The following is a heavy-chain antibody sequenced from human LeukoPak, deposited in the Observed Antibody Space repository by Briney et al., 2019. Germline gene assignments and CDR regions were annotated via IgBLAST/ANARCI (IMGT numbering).Heavy chain of an antibody. V-gene: IGHV4-39*07. CDR2: IYYSGST. Sequence: SETLSLTCTVSGGSISSSSYYWGWIRQPPGKGLEWIGSIYYSGSTYYNPSLKSRVTMSVDTSKNQFSLKLTSMTAADTAVYYCARDEGQLAGYYFDYWGQGTLVTVSS. CDR1: GGSISSSSYY. J-gene: IGHJ4*02. D-gene: IGHD6-6*01. CDR3: ARDEGQLAGYYFDY.